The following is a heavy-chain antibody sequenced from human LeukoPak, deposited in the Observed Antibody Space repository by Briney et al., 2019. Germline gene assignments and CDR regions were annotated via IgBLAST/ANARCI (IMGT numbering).Heavy chain of an antibody. CDR1: GFTFSSYA. CDR2: VSCSGGST. CDR3: AKDLPQMTTVTFFDY. J-gene: IGHJ4*02. V-gene: IGHV3-23*01. Sequence: GGSLSLSCAASGFTFSSYAMSWVRPAPGKGLEWVSAVSCSGGSTYYADSVKGRFTISRDNSKNTLYLQMNSLRAEDTAVYYCAKDLPQMTTVTFFDYWGQGTLVAVSS. D-gene: IGHD4-17*01.